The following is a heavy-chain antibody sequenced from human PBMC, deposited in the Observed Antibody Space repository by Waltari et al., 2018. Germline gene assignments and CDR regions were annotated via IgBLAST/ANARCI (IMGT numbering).Heavy chain of an antibody. CDR2: IYPGDSDT. CDR3: AKTAAGYVNAFDI. Sequence: EVQLVQSGGEVKKPVESLKISCKGSGYRFTADWIGWVRQMPGKGLEWMGVIYPGDSDTRYSPSFQGQVTISADKSISTAYLQWSSLKASDTAMYYCAKTAAGYVNAFDIWGQGTMVTVSS. V-gene: IGHV5-51*01. D-gene: IGHD6-25*01. CDR1: GYRFTADW. J-gene: IGHJ3*02.